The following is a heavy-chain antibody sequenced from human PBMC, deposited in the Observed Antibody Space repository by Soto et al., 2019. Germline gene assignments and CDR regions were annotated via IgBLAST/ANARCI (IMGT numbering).Heavy chain of an antibody. J-gene: IGHJ4*02. CDR1: GFTLSDHY. V-gene: IGHV3-72*01. CDR3: VRDTYFSDSSSYTRCFDF. D-gene: IGHD3-22*01. CDR2: SRNQANGYST. Sequence: EVQLVESGGGLVQPGGSLRLSCSVSGFTLSDHYNDWVRQAPGKGLEWVGRSRNQANGYSTIYAASVKGRFTTSRDDSKNLVYLQMESLRTEDTAVYYCVRDTYFSDSSSYTRCFDFWGQGALVTVSS.